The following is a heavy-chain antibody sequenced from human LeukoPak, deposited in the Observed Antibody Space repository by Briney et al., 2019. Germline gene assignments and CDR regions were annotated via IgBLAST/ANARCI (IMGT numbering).Heavy chain of an antibody. CDR1: GYTFSNYG. D-gene: IGHD2-21*02. Sequence: ASVKVSCMASGYTFSNYGISWVRQAPGQGLEWMGWVNPYNGKTNYAQKFMGSVTMTTDTSTTTAYMDMRSLRSDDTALYYCARTIVTAPAGAFDIWGQGPMVTVSS. J-gene: IGHJ3*02. V-gene: IGHV1-18*01. CDR3: ARTIVTAPAGAFDI. CDR2: VNPYNGKT.